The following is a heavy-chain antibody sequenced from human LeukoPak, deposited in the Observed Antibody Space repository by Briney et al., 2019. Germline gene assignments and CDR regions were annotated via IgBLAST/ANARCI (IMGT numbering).Heavy chain of an antibody. CDR3: PLELGEGFDY. V-gene: IGHV3-7*01. D-gene: IGHD1-7*01. CDR1: GFTFSRYW. Sequence: PGGSLRLSCAASGFTFSRYWMSWVRQAPGKGLEWVANIKQDGSEKDYVDSAKGRFTISRDNAKNSLYLQMNSLRAEDTAVYYCPLELGEGFDYWGQGTLVTVSS. J-gene: IGHJ4*02. CDR2: IKQDGSEK.